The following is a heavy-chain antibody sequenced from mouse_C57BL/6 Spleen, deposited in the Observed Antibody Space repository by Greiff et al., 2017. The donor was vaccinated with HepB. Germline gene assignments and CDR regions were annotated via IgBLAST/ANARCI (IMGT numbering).Heavy chain of an antibody. CDR2: ISSGGSYT. V-gene: IGHV5-6*01. CDR3: ARPHYDYDLYFDY. J-gene: IGHJ2*01. Sequence: EVMLVESGGDLVKPGGSLKLSCAASGFTFSSYGMSWVRQTPDKRLEWVATISSGGSYTYYPDSVKGRFTISRDNAKNTLYLQMSSLKSEDTAMYYCARPHYDYDLYFDYWGQGTTLTVSS. D-gene: IGHD2-4*01. CDR1: GFTFSSYG.